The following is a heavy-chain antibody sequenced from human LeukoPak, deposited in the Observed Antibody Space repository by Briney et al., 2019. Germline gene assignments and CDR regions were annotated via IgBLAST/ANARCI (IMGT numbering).Heavy chain of an antibody. J-gene: IGHJ5*02. Sequence: PSETLSLTCTVSGGSISSSYSYWGWIRQPPGKGLEWIGNIYYSGSTYYNPSLKSRVTISVDTSKNQFSLKLSSVTAADTAVYYCARIVRLRYFDPCWFDPWGQGTLVTVSS. CDR2: IYYSGST. D-gene: IGHD3-9*01. CDR1: GGSISSSYSY. CDR3: ARIVRLRYFDPCWFDP. V-gene: IGHV4-39*07.